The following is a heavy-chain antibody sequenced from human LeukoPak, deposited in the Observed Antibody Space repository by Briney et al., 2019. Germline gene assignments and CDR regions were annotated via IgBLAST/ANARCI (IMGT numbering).Heavy chain of an antibody. CDR2: ISSSSSSI. J-gene: IGHJ6*03. D-gene: IGHD3-22*01. CDR3: AKDLYGRSGDLHHMDV. V-gene: IGHV3-48*01. CDR1: EFTFSNYG. Sequence: GGSLRLSCAASEFTFSNYGMNWVRQTPGKGLEWVSYISSSSSSIYYADSVRGRFTISRDNSKNTLYLQMNSLRLEDTALYYCAKDLYGRSGDLHHMDVWGKGTTVTISS.